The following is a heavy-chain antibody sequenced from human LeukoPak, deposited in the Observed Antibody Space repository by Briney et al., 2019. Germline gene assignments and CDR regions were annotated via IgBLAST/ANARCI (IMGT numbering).Heavy chain of an antibody. CDR1: GFTFSNYN. J-gene: IGHJ4*02. CDR3: AKGLSYYDSSGYF. CDR2: ISSSSSTI. Sequence: GGSLRLSCAASGFTFSNYNMKWVRQAPGKGLEWVAYISSSSSTIYYADSVKGRFTISRDNSKNTLYLQMNSLRAEDTAVYYCAKGLSYYDSSGYFWGQGTLVTVSS. V-gene: IGHV3-48*01. D-gene: IGHD3-22*01.